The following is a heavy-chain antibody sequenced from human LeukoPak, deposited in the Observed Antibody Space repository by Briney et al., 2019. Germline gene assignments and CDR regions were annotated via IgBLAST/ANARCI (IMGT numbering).Heavy chain of an antibody. V-gene: IGHV3-73*01. Sequence: GGSLRLSCAASGFTFSGSAMHWVRQASGRGLEWVGRIRSKANSYATAYAASVKGRFTISRDNAKNSLYLQMNSLRAEDTAVYYCARENEYYFDYWGQGTLVTVSS. CDR3: ARENEYYFDY. D-gene: IGHD1-1*01. J-gene: IGHJ4*02. CDR1: GFTFSGSA. CDR2: IRSKANSYAT.